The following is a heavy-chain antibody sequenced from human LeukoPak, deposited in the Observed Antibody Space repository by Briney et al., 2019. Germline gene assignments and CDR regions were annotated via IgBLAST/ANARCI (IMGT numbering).Heavy chain of an antibody. V-gene: IGHV4-39*01. J-gene: IGHJ4*02. CDR2: IYYSGST. CDR1: GGSISSSSYY. CDR3: ATRYNWNYPFDY. D-gene: IGHD1-7*01. Sequence: SETLSLTCTVSGGSISSSSYYWDWIRQPPGKGLEWIGSIYYSGSTYCNPSLKSRVTISVDTSKNQFSLKLSSVTAADTAVYYCATRYNWNYPFDYWGQGTLVTVSS.